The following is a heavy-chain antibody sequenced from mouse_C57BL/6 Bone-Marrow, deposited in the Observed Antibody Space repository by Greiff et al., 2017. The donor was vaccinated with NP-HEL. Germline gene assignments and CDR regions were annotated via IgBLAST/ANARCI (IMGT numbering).Heavy chain of an antibody. CDR2: IYPRSGNT. D-gene: IGHD2-5*01. CDR1: GYTFTSYG. Sequence: VMLVESGAELARPGASVKLSCKASGYTFTSYGISWVKQRTGQGLEWIGEIYPRSGNTYYNEKFKGKATLTADKSSSTAYMELRSLTSEDSAVYFCARWVAYYSNLSYWYFDVWGTGTTVTVSS. V-gene: IGHV1-81*01. CDR3: ARWVAYYSNLSYWYFDV. J-gene: IGHJ1*03.